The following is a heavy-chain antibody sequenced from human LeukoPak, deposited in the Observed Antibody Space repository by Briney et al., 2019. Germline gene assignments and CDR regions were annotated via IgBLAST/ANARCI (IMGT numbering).Heavy chain of an antibody. CDR1: GYTFTNYG. D-gene: IGHD3-9*01. CDR2: ISGHNGNT. Sequence: ASVKVSCTTSGYTFTNYGVTWVRQAPGQGLEWMGWISGHNGNTNYVQKVQDRVTMTTDTSTSTAYMELRSLRSDDTAVYYCARTYKILTGFSTACDSWGQGTLITVSS. J-gene: IGHJ4*02. CDR3: ARTYKILTGFSTACDS. V-gene: IGHV1-18*01.